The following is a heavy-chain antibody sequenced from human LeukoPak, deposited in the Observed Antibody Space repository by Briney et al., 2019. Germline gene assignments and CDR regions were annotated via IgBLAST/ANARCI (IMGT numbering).Heavy chain of an antibody. CDR2: ISAYNGNT. J-gene: IGHJ4*02. V-gene: IGHV1-18*01. D-gene: IGHD3-16*02. CDR1: DYTFTSYG. CDR3: ARIGLRGVIISRPLDY. Sequence: ASVKVSCKASDYTFTSYGISWVRQAPGQGLEWMGWISAYNGNTNYAQKLQGRVTMTRNTSISTAYMGLSSLRSEDTAVYYCARIGLRGVIISRPLDYWGQGTLVTVSS.